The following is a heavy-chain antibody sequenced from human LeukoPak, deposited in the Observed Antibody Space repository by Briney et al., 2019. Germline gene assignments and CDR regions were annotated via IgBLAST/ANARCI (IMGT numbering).Heavy chain of an antibody. CDR3: AKMILTTVIYYFDY. J-gene: IGHJ4*02. D-gene: IGHD4-17*01. CDR1: GFTFSSYA. V-gene: IGHV3-23*01. Sequence: GGSLRLSCAASGFTFSSYAMSWVRQAPGKGLEWVSTISGSGGSTYYADSVKARFTISRDNSKNTLYLQMNSLRAEDTAVYYCAKMILTTVIYYFDYWGQGTLVTVSS. CDR2: ISGSGGST.